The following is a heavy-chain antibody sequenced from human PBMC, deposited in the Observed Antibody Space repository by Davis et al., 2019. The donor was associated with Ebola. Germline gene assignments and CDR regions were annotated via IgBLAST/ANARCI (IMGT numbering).Heavy chain of an antibody. Sequence: MPSETLSLTCTVPGGSISSYYWSWIRQPPGKGLEWIGYFYYSGSTNYNPSLKSRVTISVDTSKNQFSLKLSSVTAADTAVYYCARSPPMYYYDSSGYVSRAEYFQHWGQGTLVTVSS. V-gene: IGHV4-59*01. CDR2: FYYSGST. CDR1: GGSISSYY. J-gene: IGHJ1*01. CDR3: ARSPPMYYYDSSGYVSRAEYFQH. D-gene: IGHD3-22*01.